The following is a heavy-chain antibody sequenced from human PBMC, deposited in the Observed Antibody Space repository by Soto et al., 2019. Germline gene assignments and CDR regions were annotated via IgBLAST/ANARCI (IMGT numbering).Heavy chain of an antibody. D-gene: IGHD2-2*01. CDR2: ISDNGYTT. J-gene: IGHJ6*02. CDR1: GFTFNAYA. V-gene: IGHV3-23*01. Sequence: VGSLRLSCAASGFTFNAYAMSWVRQTPGKGLEWVSSISDNGYTTYYADSVKGRFTMSRDNSRNTVYLQMNSLRAEDTALYYCAKGALSTLLDVWGQGTTVTVSS. CDR3: AKGALSTLLDV.